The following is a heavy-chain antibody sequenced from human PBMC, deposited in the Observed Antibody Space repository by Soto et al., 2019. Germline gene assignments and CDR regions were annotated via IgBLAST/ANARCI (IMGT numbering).Heavy chain of an antibody. V-gene: IGHV3-23*01. CDR2: VSGSGGST. CDR3: AKVAGVATGGTVGGLDP. D-gene: IGHD6-13*01. J-gene: IGHJ5*02. Sequence: PGGSLRLSCAASGFTFRSSAMSWVRQAPGKGLEWVSGVSGSGGSTYYADSVKGRFTISRDNSKNTLYLQMPSLTTDDTGVYYCAKVAGVATGGTVGGLDPWGQGTLVTVSS. CDR1: GFTFRSSA.